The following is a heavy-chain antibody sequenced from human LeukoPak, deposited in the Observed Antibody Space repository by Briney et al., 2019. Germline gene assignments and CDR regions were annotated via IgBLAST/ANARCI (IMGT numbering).Heavy chain of an antibody. CDR1: GFTFSSYA. CDR2: SSGGST. J-gene: IGHJ4*02. V-gene: IGHV3-23*01. Sequence: PGGSLRLSCAASGFTFSSYAMNWVRQAPGKGLEWVSASSGGSTYYADSVKGRFTISRDNSKNTLYLQMNSLRAEDTAVYYCAKGVDFWSPFDYWGQGTLVTVPS. CDR3: AKGVDFWSPFDY. D-gene: IGHD3-3*01.